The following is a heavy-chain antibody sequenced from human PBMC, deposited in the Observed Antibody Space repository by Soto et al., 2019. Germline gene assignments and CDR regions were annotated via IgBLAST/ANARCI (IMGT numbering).Heavy chain of an antibody. CDR1: GFTFSSHA. D-gene: IGHD6-25*01. Sequence: EVQLLESGGGLVQPGGSLRLSCAASGFTFSSHAMSWVRQAPGKGLEWVSTIGDSAGWTAYADSVKGRFTISRDNSKNALYLQMNSLRAEDTAVYYCARRGYSSGSDFDVWGQGTMVTVSS. CDR2: IGDSAGWT. CDR3: ARRGYSSGSDFDV. J-gene: IGHJ3*01. V-gene: IGHV3-23*01.